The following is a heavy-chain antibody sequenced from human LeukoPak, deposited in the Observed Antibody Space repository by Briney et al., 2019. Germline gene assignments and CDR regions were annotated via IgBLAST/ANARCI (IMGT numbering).Heavy chain of an antibody. CDR3: ARDTPTVTTLPYPYYFDY. V-gene: IGHV4-59*01. J-gene: IGHJ4*02. D-gene: IGHD4-17*01. CDR1: GGSISSYY. Sequence: SETLSLTCTVSGGSISSYYWSWIRQPPGKGLEWIGYIYYSGSTNYNPSLKSRVTISVDTSKNQFSLKLSSLRSEDTAVYYCARDTPTVTTLPYPYYFDYWGQGTLVTVSS. CDR2: IYYSGST.